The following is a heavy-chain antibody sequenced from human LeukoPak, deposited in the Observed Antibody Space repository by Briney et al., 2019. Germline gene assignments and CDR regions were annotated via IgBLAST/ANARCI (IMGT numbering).Heavy chain of an antibody. V-gene: IGHV3-23*01. CDR2: ISKIGDGM. CDR1: GFIFRDYA. D-gene: IGHD4-23*01. J-gene: IGHJ4*02. CDR3: AKHNGWELHDYRFDY. Sequence: PGGSLRLSCVASGFIFRDYAMGWVRQAPGKGLEWVSTISKIGDGMFYADSVKGRFTISRDNSKNTLNMHLNSRRAEDTAVFYCAKHNGWELHDYRFDYWGQGTLVTVSS.